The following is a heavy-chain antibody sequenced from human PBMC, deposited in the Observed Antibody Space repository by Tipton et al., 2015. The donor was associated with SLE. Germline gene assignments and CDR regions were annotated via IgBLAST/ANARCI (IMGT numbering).Heavy chain of an antibody. V-gene: IGHV3-30*04. CDR1: GFTFSSYA. Sequence: SLRLSCAASGFTFSSYAMHWVRQAPGKGLEWVAVISYDGSNKYYADSVKGRFTISRDNSKNTLYLQMSSLRAEDTAVYYCAREYYDSSGFYYFDYWGQGTLVTVSS. J-gene: IGHJ4*02. CDR2: ISYDGSNK. D-gene: IGHD3-22*01. CDR3: AREYYDSSGFYYFDY.